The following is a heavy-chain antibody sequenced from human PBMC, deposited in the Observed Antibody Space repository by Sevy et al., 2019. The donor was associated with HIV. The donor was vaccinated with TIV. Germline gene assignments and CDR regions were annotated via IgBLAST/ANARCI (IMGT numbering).Heavy chain of an antibody. J-gene: IGHJ4*02. D-gene: IGHD3-10*02. Sequence: GGSLRLSCAASGFTFSHYGMQWVHQAPGKGLEWVALIWNDGSNKYYADSVKGRFTTSRDNSSNTLFLQMNSLRAEDTAVYYCARDVRGEGIRPGDLDYWGQGTLVTVSS. CDR3: ARDVRGEGIRPGDLDY. V-gene: IGHV3-33*01. CDR1: GFTFSHYG. CDR2: IWNDGSNK.